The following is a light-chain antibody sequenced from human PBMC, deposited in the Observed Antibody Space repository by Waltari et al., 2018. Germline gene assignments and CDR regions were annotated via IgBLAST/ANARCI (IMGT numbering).Light chain of an antibody. Sequence: EIVLTQSPGTLSLSPGERATLSCRASQSVGSSHLAWYQQKPGQTPRLLIYGASIRATGIPDRFSGSGSGTDFTLTISRLEPEDFVMYYCQQYYFSPRTFGQGTKVEIK. V-gene: IGKV3-20*01. J-gene: IGKJ1*01. CDR3: QQYYFSPRT. CDR2: GAS. CDR1: QSVGSSH.